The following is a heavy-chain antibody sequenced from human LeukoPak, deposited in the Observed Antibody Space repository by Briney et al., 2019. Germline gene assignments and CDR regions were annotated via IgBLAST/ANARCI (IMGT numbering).Heavy chain of an antibody. CDR1: GGSISSYY. Sequence: SETLSLTCTVSGGSISSYYWSWIRQPPGKGLEWIGYIYYSGSTNYNPSLKSRVTISVDTSKNQFSLKLSSVTAADTAVYYCARRTPSWAFDIWGQGTMVTVSS. CDR2: IYYSGST. CDR3: ARRTPSWAFDI. V-gene: IGHV4-59*08. J-gene: IGHJ3*02.